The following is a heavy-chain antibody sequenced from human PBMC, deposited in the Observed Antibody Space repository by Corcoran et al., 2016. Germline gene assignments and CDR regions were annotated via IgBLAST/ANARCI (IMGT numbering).Heavy chain of an antibody. CDR2: INPSGGST. V-gene: IGHV1-46*01. CDR3: AGVRERRYGMDV. CDR1: GYTFTSYY. D-gene: IGHD4-17*01. J-gene: IGHJ6*02. Sequence: QLQLVQSGAEVKKPGASVKVTCKASGYTFTSYYMHWVRQAPGQGLEWMGIINPSGGSTSYAQKFQGRVTMTRDTSTSTVYMELSSLRSEDTAVYYCAGVRERRYGMDVWGQGTTVTVSS.